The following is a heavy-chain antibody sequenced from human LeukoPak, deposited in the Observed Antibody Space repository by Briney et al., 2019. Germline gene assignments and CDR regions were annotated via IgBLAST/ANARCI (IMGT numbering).Heavy chain of an antibody. D-gene: IGHD4-23*01. CDR1: GFTFSSYA. CDR2: ISYDGSIE. V-gene: IGHV3-30*04. Sequence: GGSLRLSCAASGFTFSSYAMHWVRQAPGKGLEWVAVISYDGSIEYYADSVKGRFTISRDNSKNTLYLQMNSLRAEDTAVYYCARGDYGGKKGGVDYWGQGTLVTVSS. J-gene: IGHJ4*02. CDR3: ARGDYGGKKGGVDY.